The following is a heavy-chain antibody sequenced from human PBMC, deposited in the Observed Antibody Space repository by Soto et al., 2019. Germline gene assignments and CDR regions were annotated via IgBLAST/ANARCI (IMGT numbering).Heavy chain of an antibody. CDR1: GGSISSGGYY. Sequence: QVQLQESGPGLVKPSQTLPLTCTVSGGSISSGGYYWSWIRQHPGKGLEWIGYIYYSGSTYYNPSLKSRVTISVDTSKNQFSLKLSSVTAADTAVYYCAGIGSGYPHWYFDLWGRGTLVTVSS. V-gene: IGHV4-31*03. J-gene: IGHJ2*01. CDR2: IYYSGST. CDR3: AGIGSGYPHWYFDL. D-gene: IGHD3-3*01.